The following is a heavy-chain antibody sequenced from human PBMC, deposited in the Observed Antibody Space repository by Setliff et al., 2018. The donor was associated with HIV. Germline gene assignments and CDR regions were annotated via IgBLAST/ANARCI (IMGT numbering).Heavy chain of an antibody. Sequence: PSETLSLTCTVSGGSISSYYWSWIRQPPGKGLEWIGYIYYSGCTHYNPSLKSRVTISVDTSKNQFSLKLSSVTAADTAVYYCARKGGIQFLESYYMDVWGKGTTVTVSS. CDR3: ARKGGIQFLESYYMDV. CDR2: IYYSGCT. J-gene: IGHJ6*03. V-gene: IGHV4-59*08. D-gene: IGHD3-3*01. CDR1: GGSISSYY.